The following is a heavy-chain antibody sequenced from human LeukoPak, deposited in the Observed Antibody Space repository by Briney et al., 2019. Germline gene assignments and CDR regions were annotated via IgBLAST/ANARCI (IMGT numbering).Heavy chain of an antibody. CDR1: GFTFSDYY. CDR3: AREEPRYSGYDPLDY. CDR2: ISSSGSPI. Sequence: GGSLRLSCTASGFTFSDYYMSWIRQAPGKGLEWVSYISSSGSPIYYADSVKGRFTISRDNAKNSLYLQMNSLRAEDTAVYFCAREEPRYSGYDPLDYWGQGTLVTVSS. J-gene: IGHJ4*02. D-gene: IGHD5-12*01. V-gene: IGHV3-11*01.